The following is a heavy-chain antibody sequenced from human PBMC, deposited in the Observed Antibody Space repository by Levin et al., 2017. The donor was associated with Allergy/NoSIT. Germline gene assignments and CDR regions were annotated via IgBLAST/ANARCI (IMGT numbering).Heavy chain of an antibody. J-gene: IGHJ4*02. CDR2: ISSSGSTI. CDR1: GFTFSSYE. CDR3: ARQLGNFWSGYNYFDC. D-gene: IGHD3-3*01. V-gene: IGHV3-48*03. Sequence: GGSLRLSCAASGFTFSSYEMNWVRQAPGKGLEWVSYISSSGSTIYYADSVKGRFTISRDNAKTSLYLQMNSLRAEDTAVYYCARQLGNFWSGYNYFDCWGQGALFAVSS.